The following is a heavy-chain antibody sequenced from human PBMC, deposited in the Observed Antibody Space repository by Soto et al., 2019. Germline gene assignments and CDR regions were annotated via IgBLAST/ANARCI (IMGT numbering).Heavy chain of an antibody. D-gene: IGHD3-10*01. CDR3: AKGRGGSGSLTPRVDF. J-gene: IGHJ4*02. CDR1: GFTFNNYA. CDR2: ISGGGDTT. V-gene: IGHV3-23*01. Sequence: VQLLESGGGLVQPGGSLRLSCAASGFTFNNYAMTWARQAPGKGVEWVSAISGGGDTTSYADSVKGRFTVARDGSKNTMYLQMSSLRADDTALYYCAKGRGGSGSLTPRVDFWGQGTLVTVSS.